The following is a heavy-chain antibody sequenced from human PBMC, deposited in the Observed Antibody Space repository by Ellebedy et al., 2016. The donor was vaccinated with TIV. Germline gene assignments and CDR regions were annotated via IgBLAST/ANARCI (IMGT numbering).Heavy chain of an antibody. D-gene: IGHD6-13*01. CDR1: GFAFSGFA. V-gene: IGHV3-23*01. Sequence: PGGSLRLSCATSGFAFSGFAMNWVRQAPGKGLEWVSGITGFGYSTYYADSVKGRFTISRDNSKSTLYLQMNSLRAEGAAVYYGAKLRGGGVAAANDYWGQGTLVTVSS. CDR3: AKLRGGGVAAANDY. J-gene: IGHJ4*02. CDR2: ITGFGYST.